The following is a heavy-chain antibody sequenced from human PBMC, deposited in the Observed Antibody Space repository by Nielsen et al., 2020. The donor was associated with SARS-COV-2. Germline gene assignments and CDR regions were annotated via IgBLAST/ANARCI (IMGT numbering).Heavy chain of an antibody. CDR1: GFNFNNYG. CDR3: AKRRAVFMLTFGGEGAVDV. J-gene: IGHJ6*02. V-gene: IGHV3-30*18. CDR2: ISYEGSKK. D-gene: IGHD3-16*01. Sequence: GESLKISCAASGFNFNNYGFYWVRQAPGKGLEWVASISYEGSKKYYADSVTGRFTVSRDTSKNTVYLQMNSLLVEDTAVYHCAKRRAVFMLTFGGEGAVDVWGQGTTVSVSS.